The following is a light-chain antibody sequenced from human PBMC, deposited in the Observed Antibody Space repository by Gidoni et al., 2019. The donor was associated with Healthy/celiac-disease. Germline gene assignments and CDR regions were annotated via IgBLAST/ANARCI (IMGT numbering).Light chain of an antibody. CDR1: ALPKQY. V-gene: IGLV3-25*03. CDR2: KDS. CDR3: QSADSSGTYKV. J-gene: IGLJ3*02. Sequence: SYELTQPPSVSVSPGQTARITCSGDALPKQYAYWYQQKPGQAPVLVIYKDSERPSGTPERFSGSSSGTTDTLTISGVQAEDEADYCCQSADSSGTYKVFGGGTKLTVL.